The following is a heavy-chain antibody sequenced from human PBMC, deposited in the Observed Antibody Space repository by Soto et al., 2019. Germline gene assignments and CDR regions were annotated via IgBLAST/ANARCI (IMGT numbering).Heavy chain of an antibody. D-gene: IGHD6-13*01. CDR1: GFTFSSYS. V-gene: IGHV3-30-3*01. J-gene: IGHJ4*02. CDR3: ATDIAEAGNVPDY. Sequence: GVSXRLSCAAAGFTFSSYSMRWVRQAPGKGLEWVAVISYDGSNKYYADSVKGRFTISRDNSKNTLHLQMNSLRAEDTAVYYCATDIAEAGNVPDYWGQGTLLTVSS. CDR2: ISYDGSNK.